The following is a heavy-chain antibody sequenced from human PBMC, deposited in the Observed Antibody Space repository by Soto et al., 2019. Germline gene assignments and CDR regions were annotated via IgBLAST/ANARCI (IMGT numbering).Heavy chain of an antibody. Sequence: QITLKESGPTLVKPTQTLTLTCTFSGFAHTYIGEGVGWIRQPPGKALEWLALVYWDDEKRYNPSLSSRLTITKDTSKKQVVLTMTNMDPVDTATYYCVQSRCGGDCRTFYSPHAYYGLDVWGQGTTVTVSS. CDR3: VQSRCGGDCRTFYSPHAYYGLDV. CDR1: GFAHTYIGEG. V-gene: IGHV2-5*02. D-gene: IGHD2-21*02. CDR2: VYWDDEK. J-gene: IGHJ6*02.